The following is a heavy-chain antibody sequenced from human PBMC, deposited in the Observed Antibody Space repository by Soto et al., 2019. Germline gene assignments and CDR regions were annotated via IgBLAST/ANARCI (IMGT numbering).Heavy chain of an antibody. CDR3: AREKVAAAGTGPEDYYYYGMDV. Sequence: QVQLVQSGAEVKKPGSSVKVSCKASGGTFSSYAISWVRQAPGQGLEWMGGIISIFGTANYAQKFQGRVTITADESTSTAYMELSSLRSEDTAVYYCAREKVAAAGTGPEDYYYYGMDVWGQGTTVTVSS. CDR2: IISIFGTA. CDR1: GGTFSSYA. D-gene: IGHD6-13*01. J-gene: IGHJ6*02. V-gene: IGHV1-69*01.